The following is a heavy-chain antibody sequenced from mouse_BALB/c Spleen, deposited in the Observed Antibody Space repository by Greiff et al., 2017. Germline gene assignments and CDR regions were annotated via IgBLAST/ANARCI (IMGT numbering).Heavy chain of an antibody. CDR2: IRNKANGYTT. CDR3: ARDWVYYYAMDY. CDR1: GFTFTDYY. V-gene: IGHV7-3*02. Sequence: EVKLVESGGGLVQPGGSLRLSCATSGFTFTDYYMSWVRQPPGKALECLGFIRNKANGYTTEYSASVKGRFTISRDNSQSILYLQMNTLRAEDSATYYCARDWVYYYAMDYWGQGTSVTVSS. J-gene: IGHJ4*01.